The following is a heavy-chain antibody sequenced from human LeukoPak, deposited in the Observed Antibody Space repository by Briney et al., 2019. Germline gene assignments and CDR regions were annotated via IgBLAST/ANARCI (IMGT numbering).Heavy chain of an antibody. CDR3: AKRGVVIRVILVGFHKEAYYFDS. J-gene: IGHJ4*02. CDR1: GITLSNYG. Sequence: PGGSLRLSCAVSGITLSNYGMSWARQAPGKGLEWVAGISDSGGRTNYADSVKGRFTISRGNPKNTLYLQMNSLRAEDTAVYFCAKRGVVIRVILVGFHKEAYYFDSWGQGALVTVSS. CDR2: ISDSGGRT. V-gene: IGHV3-23*01. D-gene: IGHD3-22*01.